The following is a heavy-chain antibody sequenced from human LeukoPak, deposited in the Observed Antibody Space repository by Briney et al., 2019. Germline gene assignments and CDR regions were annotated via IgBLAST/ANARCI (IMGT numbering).Heavy chain of an antibody. CDR3: ARGGLVRDWFDP. CDR1: GFTFSSYG. Sequence: GGSLRLSCAASGFTFSSYGMHWVRQAPGKGLEWVAVISYDGSNKYYADSVKGRFTISRDNSKNTLYLQMNSLRAEDTAVYYCARGGLVRDWFDPWGQGTLVTVSS. J-gene: IGHJ5*02. V-gene: IGHV3-30*03. D-gene: IGHD3-10*01. CDR2: ISYDGSNK.